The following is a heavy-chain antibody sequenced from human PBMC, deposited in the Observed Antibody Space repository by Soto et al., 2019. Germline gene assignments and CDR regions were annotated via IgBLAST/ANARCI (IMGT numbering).Heavy chain of an antibody. CDR2: IIPIFGTA. CDR1: GGTFSSYA. Sequence: SVKVSCKASGGTFSSYAISWVRQAPGQGLEWMGGIIPIFGTANYAQKFQGRVTITAGESTSTAYMELSSLRSEDTAVYYCARENPTTVTTLYYYGMDVWGQGTTVTVSS. J-gene: IGHJ6*02. V-gene: IGHV1-69*13. D-gene: IGHD4-4*01. CDR3: ARENPTTVTTLYYYGMDV.